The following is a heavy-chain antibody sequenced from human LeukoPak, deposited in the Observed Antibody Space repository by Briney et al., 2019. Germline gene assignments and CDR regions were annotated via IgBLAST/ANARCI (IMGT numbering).Heavy chain of an antibody. D-gene: IGHD6-13*01. J-gene: IGHJ1*01. CDR3: ASGPSSSWYFYFQH. V-gene: IGHV4-34*01. Sequence: SETLSLTCAVYGVSFSGYYWSWIRQPPGKGLEWIGEINHSGSTNYNPSLKSRVTISVDTSKNQFSLKLSSVTAADTAVYYCASGPSSSWYFYFQHWGQGTLVTVSS. CDR1: GVSFSGYY. CDR2: INHSGST.